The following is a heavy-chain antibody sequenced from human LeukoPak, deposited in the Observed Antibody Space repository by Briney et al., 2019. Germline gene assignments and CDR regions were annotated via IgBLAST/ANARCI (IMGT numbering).Heavy chain of an antibody. D-gene: IGHD2-2*01. J-gene: IGHJ4*02. V-gene: IGHV4-59*01. CDR3: ARGARGSSTSCCDY. CDR1: GGSISSYY. Sequence: PSETLSLTCTVSGGSISSYYWSWIRQPPGKGLEWIGYIYYSGSTNYNPSLKSRVTISVDTSKNQFSLKLSSVTAADTAVYYCARGARGSSTSCCDYWGQGTLVTVSS. CDR2: IYYSGST.